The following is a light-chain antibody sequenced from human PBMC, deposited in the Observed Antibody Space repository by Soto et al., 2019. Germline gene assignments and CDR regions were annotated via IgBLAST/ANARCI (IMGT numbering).Light chain of an antibody. CDR3: QQYNSWPPWT. CDR1: ESINRS. J-gene: IGKJ1*01. Sequence: EVVMTQSPATLSVFPGERATLSCRASESINRSLAWYQQKPGQAPRLLINGASTRATGIPARFSGSGSATEFTLTISSLQSEDCAVYYCQQYNSWPPWTFGQGTKVDI. CDR2: GAS. V-gene: IGKV3-15*01.